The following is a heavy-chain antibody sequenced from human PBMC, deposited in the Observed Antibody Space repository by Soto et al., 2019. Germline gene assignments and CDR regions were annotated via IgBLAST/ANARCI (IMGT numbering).Heavy chain of an antibody. J-gene: IGHJ3*02. V-gene: IGHV4-59*12. D-gene: IGHD1-26*01. CDR2: IYYSART. CDR3: ARVDPRGGYLNGFDI. CDR1: GGYISSYG. Sequence: SETLSVTWPVAGGYISSYGWSWIRQPPGKGLEWIRYIYYSARTNYTPSLKRRVTISVDTSKHQFSLRLSSVTAADTAVYYCARVDPRGGYLNGFDIWGQGTMVTVSS.